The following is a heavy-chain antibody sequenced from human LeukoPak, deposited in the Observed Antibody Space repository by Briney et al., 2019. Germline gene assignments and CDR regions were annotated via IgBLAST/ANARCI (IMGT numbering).Heavy chain of an antibody. CDR2: IIPIFGTA. Sequence: SVKVSCKATGGAFSSYAISWVRQAPGQGLEWMGGIIPIFGTANYAQKFQGRVTITADESPSTAYMELSSLRSEDTAVYYCARDYYGSGGYYKPFDYWGQGTLVTVSS. D-gene: IGHD3-10*01. CDR1: GGAFSSYA. CDR3: ARDYYGSGGYYKPFDY. V-gene: IGHV1-69*01. J-gene: IGHJ4*02.